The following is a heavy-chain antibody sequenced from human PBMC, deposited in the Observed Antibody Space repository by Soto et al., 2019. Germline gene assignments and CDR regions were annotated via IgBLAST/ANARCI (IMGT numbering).Heavy chain of an antibody. CDR1: GDTFSTSL. Sequence: QVQLVQSGPEVKKPGSSVKVSCKASGDTFSTSLMSWVRQAPGQGLEWMGGIILFYGTPNYAQKFLGRVTITADESTRTTYMEVGSLRSEDTALYYCASSKVLAASDSYYYAMDAWGQGTTVTLSS. D-gene: IGHD2-15*01. J-gene: IGHJ6*02. V-gene: IGHV1-69*12. CDR3: ASSKVLAASDSYYYAMDA. CDR2: IILFYGTP.